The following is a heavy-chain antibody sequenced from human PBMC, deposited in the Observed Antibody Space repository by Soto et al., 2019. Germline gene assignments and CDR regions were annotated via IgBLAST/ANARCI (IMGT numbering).Heavy chain of an antibody. Sequence: ASVKVSCKASGYTFTSYGISWVRQAPGQGLEWMGWISAYNGNTNYAQKLQGRVTMTTDTSTSTAYMELRRLRSADTAVYCCARESAGGYCSGGSCLRGYDAFDIWGQGTMVTVSS. D-gene: IGHD2-15*01. CDR2: ISAYNGNT. V-gene: IGHV1-18*01. J-gene: IGHJ3*02. CDR3: ARESAGGYCSGGSCLRGYDAFDI. CDR1: GYTFTSYG.